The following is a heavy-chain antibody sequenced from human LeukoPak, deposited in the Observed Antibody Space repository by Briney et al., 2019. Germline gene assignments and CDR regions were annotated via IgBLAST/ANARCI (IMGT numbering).Heavy chain of an antibody. CDR3: ARGGGYFDPAGF. V-gene: IGHV4-30-4*01. CDR1: GGSISSGDYY. D-gene: IGHD3-9*01. CDR2: IYYSGST. J-gene: IGHJ4*02. Sequence: SGPGLVKPSQTLSLTCTVSGGSISSGDYYWSWIRQPPGKGLEWIGYIYYSGSTYYNPSLKSRVTISVDTSKNQFSLKLSSVTAADTAVYFCARGGGYFDPAGFWGQGTLVTVSS.